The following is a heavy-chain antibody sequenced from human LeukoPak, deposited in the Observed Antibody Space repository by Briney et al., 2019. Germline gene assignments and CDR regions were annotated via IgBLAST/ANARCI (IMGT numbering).Heavy chain of an antibody. D-gene: IGHD5-24*01. CDR1: GYTFTSYD. Sequence: GASVKVSCKASGYTFTSYDINWVRQATGQGLEWMGWMNPNSGNTGYAQKFQGRVTITRNTSISTAYMELSSLRSEDTAVYYCARGVEMATIKDYMDVWGKGTTVTVSS. V-gene: IGHV1-8*03. CDR2: MNPNSGNT. J-gene: IGHJ6*03. CDR3: ARGVEMATIKDYMDV.